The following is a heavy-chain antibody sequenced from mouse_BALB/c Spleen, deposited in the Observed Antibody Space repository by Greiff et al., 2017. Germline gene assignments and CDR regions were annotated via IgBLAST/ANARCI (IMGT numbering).Heavy chain of an antibody. CDR3: ARGPLLRYFDY. Sequence: QVQLQQSGAELMKPGASVKISCKATGYTFSSYWIEWVKQRPGHGLEWIGEILPGSGSTNYNEKFKGKATFTADTSSNTAYMQLSSLTSEDSAVYYCARGPLLRYFDYWGQGTTLTVSS. CDR2: ILPGSGST. D-gene: IGHD2-10*01. J-gene: IGHJ2*01. V-gene: IGHV1-9*01. CDR1: GYTFSSYW.